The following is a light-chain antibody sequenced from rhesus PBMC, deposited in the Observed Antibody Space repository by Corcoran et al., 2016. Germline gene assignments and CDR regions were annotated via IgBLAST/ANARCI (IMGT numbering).Light chain of an antibody. CDR2: SAT. V-gene: IGKV1-25*02. Sequence: DIQMTQSPSSVSASVGDRVTITCRASQDISIYLAWYQQKPGKAPKLLIYSATTLQSGVPSRFTGSGSGAEFTITISSLQPEDFATYYCQKYNTLPPTFGQGTKVEIK. CDR1: QDISIY. J-gene: IGKJ1*01. CDR3: QKYNTLPPT.